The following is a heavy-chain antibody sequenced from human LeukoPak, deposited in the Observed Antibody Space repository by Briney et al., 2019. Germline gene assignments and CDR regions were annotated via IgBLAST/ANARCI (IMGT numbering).Heavy chain of an antibody. V-gene: IGHV3-23*01. J-gene: IGHJ4*02. Sequence: PGGSLRLSCAASGFTFSSYAMSWVRQAPEKGLEWVLTIGGSDGSTDYADSVKGRFTISRDNFKNTLYLQMKSLRVEDTAVYYCAREPGYSIGWGIDNWGQGTLVTVSS. CDR2: IGGSDGST. D-gene: IGHD6-19*01. CDR1: GFTFSSYA. CDR3: AREPGYSIGWGIDN.